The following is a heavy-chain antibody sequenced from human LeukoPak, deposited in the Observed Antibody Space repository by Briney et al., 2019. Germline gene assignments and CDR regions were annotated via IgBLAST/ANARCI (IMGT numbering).Heavy chain of an antibody. Sequence: ASVKVSCKASGYTFTRYYMHWVRQAPGQGLEWMGWINPNSGGTNYVQKFQGRVTMTRDTSISTAYMELSRLRSEDTAVYYCARGRVVTAIGVYYYYYYYMDVWGKGTTVTISS. V-gene: IGHV1-2*02. CDR1: GYTFTRYY. J-gene: IGHJ6*03. D-gene: IGHD2-21*02. CDR3: ARGRVVTAIGVYYYYYYYMDV. CDR2: INPNSGGT.